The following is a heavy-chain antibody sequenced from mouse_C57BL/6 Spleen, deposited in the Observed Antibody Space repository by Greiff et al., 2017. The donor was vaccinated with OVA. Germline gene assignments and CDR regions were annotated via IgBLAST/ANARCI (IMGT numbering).Heavy chain of an antibody. J-gene: IGHJ2*01. CDR1: GYTFTSYW. V-gene: IGHV1-61*01. CDR3: ARAGSYYFDY. Sequence: QVQLQQSGAELVRPGSSVKLSCKASGYTFTSYWMDWVKQRPGQGLEWIGNIYPSDSETHYNQKFKDKATLTVDKSSSTAYMQLSSLTSEDSAVYYCARAGSYYFDYWGQGTTLTVSS. CDR2: IYPSDSET.